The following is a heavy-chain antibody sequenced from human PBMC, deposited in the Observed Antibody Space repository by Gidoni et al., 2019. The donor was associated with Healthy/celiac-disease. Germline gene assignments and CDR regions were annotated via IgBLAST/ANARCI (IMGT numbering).Heavy chain of an antibody. D-gene: IGHD6-6*01. CDR1: GYTFTGYY. Sequence: QVQLVQSGAEVKKPGASVKVSCKASGYTFTGYYMHWVRQAPGQGLEWMGRINPNSGGTNYAQKFQGRVTMTRDTSISTAYMELSRLGSDDTAVYYCARKAIAARLGYYYYYMDVWGKGTTVTVSS. CDR2: INPNSGGT. V-gene: IGHV1-2*06. J-gene: IGHJ6*03. CDR3: ARKAIAARLGYYYYYMDV.